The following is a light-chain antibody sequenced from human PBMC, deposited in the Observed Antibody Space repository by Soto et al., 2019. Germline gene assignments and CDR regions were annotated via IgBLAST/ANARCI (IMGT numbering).Light chain of an antibody. CDR1: TLGDKY. Sequence: SYELTQPPSVSVSPGPTASITCSGDTLGDKYACWYQQKPGQSPVLVIYQDSKRPSGIPERFSGSNSGNTATLTISGTQAMDEADYYCQAWDSSTAYVVFGGGTKLTVL. CDR2: QDS. CDR3: QAWDSSTAYVV. V-gene: IGLV3-1*01. J-gene: IGLJ2*01.